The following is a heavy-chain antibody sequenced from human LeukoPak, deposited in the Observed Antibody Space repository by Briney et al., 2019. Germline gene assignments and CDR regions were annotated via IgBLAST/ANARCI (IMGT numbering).Heavy chain of an antibody. D-gene: IGHD6-19*01. V-gene: IGHV1-2*02. CDR2: INPNSGGT. CDR3: ASCIAVAGCYYYYMDV. J-gene: IGHJ6*03. CDR1: GYTFTGYY. Sequence: ASVKVSCKASGYTFTGYYMHWVRQAPGQGLEWMGWINPNSGGTNYAQKFQGRVTMTRDTSISTAYMELSRLRSDDTAVYYCASCIAVAGCYYYYMDVWGKGTTVTVSS.